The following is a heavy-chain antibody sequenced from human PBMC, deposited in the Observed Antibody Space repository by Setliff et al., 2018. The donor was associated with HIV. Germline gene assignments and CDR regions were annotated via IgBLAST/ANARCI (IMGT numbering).Heavy chain of an antibody. CDR2: ISYTGST. J-gene: IGHJ4*02. D-gene: IGHD3-9*01. Sequence: LSLTCTVPGGSINRSNYYWGWIRQPPGKGLEWIGTISYTGSTYYDPSLKSRVTISLDTSKNQFFLKLSSVTAPDTAIYYCARQTWEYYDTLTGYYRSPKNFDSWGQGTQVTVSS. V-gene: IGHV4-39*01. CDR1: GGSINRSNYY. CDR3: ARQTWEYYDTLTGYYRSPKNFDS.